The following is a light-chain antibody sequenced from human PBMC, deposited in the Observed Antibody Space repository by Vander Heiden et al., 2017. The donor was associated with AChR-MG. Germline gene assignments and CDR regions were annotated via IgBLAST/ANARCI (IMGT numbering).Light chain of an antibody. CDR1: QSVLYSSNSKNY. CDR3: QQYYSTLFT. Sequence: DIVMTQSPDSLDVSLGERATINCKSSQSVLYSSNSKNYLAWYQQKPGQPPKLLIYWASTRESGVPDRFSGSGSGTDFTLTISSLQAEDVAVYYCQQYYSTLFTFGPGTKVNIK. CDR2: WAS. J-gene: IGKJ3*01. V-gene: IGKV4-1*01.